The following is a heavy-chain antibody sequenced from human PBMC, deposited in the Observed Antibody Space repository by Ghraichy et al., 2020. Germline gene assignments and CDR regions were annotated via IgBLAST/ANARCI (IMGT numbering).Heavy chain of an antibody. J-gene: IGHJ6*02. CDR2: IKRDGSEK. V-gene: IGHV3-7*01. CDR1: GFMFSRKW. D-gene: IGHD3-22*01. CDR3: ATDASADSV. Sequence: LSLTCAASGFMFSRKWMNWVRQAPGKGLEWVANIKRDGSEKNYVDSVKGRFIISRDNAEKSLYLQMNSLRVEDTAVYYCATDASADSVWGQGTTVTVSS.